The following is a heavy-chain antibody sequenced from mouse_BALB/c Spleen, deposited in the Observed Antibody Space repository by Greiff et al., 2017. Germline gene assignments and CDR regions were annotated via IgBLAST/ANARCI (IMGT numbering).Heavy chain of an antibody. CDR3: ARRYYGYAMDY. CDR2: IDPANGNT. CDR1: GFNIKDTY. J-gene: IGHJ4*01. V-gene: IGHV14-3*02. Sequence: EVKLVESGAELVKPGASVKLSCTASGFNIKDTYMHWVKQRPEQGLEWIGRIDPANGNTKYDPKFQGKATITADTSSNTAYLQLSSLTSEDTAVYYCARRYYGYAMDYWGQGTSVTVSS. D-gene: IGHD1-1*01.